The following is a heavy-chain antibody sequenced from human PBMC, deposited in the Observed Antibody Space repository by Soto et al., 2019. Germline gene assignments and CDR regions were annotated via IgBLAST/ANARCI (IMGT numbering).Heavy chain of an antibody. CDR3: SKDPSTGYADY. J-gene: IGHJ4*02. CDR2: ISKSGSNT. D-gene: IGHD5-12*01. Sequence: GGSLRLSCAASGFTLSNFAIIWVRQAPGKGLEWVSTISKSGSNTHYADSVNGRFTISRDNSKNTLYLQMNSLRVDDTALYYCSKDPSTGYADYWGQGTLVTVSS. V-gene: IGHV3-23*01. CDR1: GFTLSNFA.